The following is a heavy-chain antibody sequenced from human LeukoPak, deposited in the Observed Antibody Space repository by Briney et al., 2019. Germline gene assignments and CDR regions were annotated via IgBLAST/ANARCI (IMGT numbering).Heavy chain of an antibody. D-gene: IGHD3-16*01. Sequence: SETLSLTCTVSVSGDSFSSYHWSWLRQPPGKGLEWIGYISSSGRTSYNPSLKSRVTISVDTSKNQFSLKLSSVTAADTAVYYCARVGRGDHTWGSYYCDHWGQGTLVSVST. V-gene: IGHV4-59*01. CDR3: ARVGRGDHTWGSYYCDH. J-gene: IGHJ4*02. CDR1: GDSFSSYH. CDR2: ISSSGRT.